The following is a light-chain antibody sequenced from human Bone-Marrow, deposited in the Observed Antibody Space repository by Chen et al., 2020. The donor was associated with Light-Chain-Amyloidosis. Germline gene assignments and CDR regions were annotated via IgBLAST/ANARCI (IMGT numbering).Light chain of an antibody. Sequence: SYVLTQPSSVSVAPGQTATIACGGNNIGSTSVHWYQQTPGQAPLLVVYDDSDRPSGIPERLSGSNSGNTASLTISRVEAVDDADYYCQVWDRRSDRPVFGGGTKLTVL. CDR3: QVWDRRSDRPV. V-gene: IGLV3-21*02. J-gene: IGLJ3*02. CDR2: DDS. CDR1: NIGSTS.